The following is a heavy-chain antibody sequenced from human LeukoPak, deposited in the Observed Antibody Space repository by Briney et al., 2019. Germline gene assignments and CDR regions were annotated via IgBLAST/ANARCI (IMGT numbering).Heavy chain of an antibody. CDR1: GYTFTSYD. CDR3: ARGPGALIAARLSFGY. V-gene: IGHV1-8*01. J-gene: IGHJ4*02. D-gene: IGHD6-6*01. Sequence: ASVKVSCKASGYTFTSYDINWVRQATGQGLEWMGWMNPNSGNTGYAQKFQGRVTMTRNTSISTAYMELSSLRSEDTAVYCCARGPGALIAARLSFGYWGQGTLVTVSS. CDR2: MNPNSGNT.